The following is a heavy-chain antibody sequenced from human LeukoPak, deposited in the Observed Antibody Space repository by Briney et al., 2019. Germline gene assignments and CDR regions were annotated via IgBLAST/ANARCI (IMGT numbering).Heavy chain of an antibody. V-gene: IGHV1-69*13. J-gene: IGHJ4*02. CDR2: IIPIFGTA. Sequence: EASVKVSCKASGGTFSSYAIRWVRQAPGQGLQWMGGIIPIFGTANYAQKFQGRVTITADESTSTAYMEQSSLRSEDTAVYYCASKGVARGYYFDYWGQGTLVTVSS. CDR3: ASKGVARGYYFDY. CDR1: GGTFSSYA. D-gene: IGHD3-3*01.